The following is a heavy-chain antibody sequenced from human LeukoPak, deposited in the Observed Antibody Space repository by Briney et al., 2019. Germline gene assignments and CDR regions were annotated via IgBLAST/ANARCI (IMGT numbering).Heavy chain of an antibody. CDR1: GFTFCSYS. J-gene: IGHJ4*02. CDR3: ARGYYYDSSGKRE. Sequence: GGSLRLSCAASGFTFCSYSMNWVRQAPGKGLEWVSSICSSGYIYYADSVKGRFPISRDNAKNSLYLQMNSLRAEDTAVYYCARGYYYDSSGKREWGQGTLVTVSS. D-gene: IGHD3-22*01. CDR2: ICSSGYI. V-gene: IGHV3-21*01.